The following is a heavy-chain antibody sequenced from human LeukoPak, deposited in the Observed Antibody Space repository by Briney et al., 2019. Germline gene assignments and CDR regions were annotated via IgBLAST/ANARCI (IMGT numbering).Heavy chain of an antibody. J-gene: IGHJ3*02. Sequence: SETLSLTCTVSGGSISSYYWSWIRQPPGKGLEWIGYIYYSGSTNYNPSLKSRVTISVDTSKNQFSLKPSSVTAADTAVYYCARDGFPAAIDAFDIWGQGTMVTVSS. CDR2: IYYSGST. CDR1: GGSISSYY. V-gene: IGHV4-59*01. CDR3: ARDGFPAAIDAFDI. D-gene: IGHD2-2*01.